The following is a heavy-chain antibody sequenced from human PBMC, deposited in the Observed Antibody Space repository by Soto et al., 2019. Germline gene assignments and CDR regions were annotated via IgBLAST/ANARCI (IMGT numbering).Heavy chain of an antibody. V-gene: IGHV4-30-2*01. CDR2: IYHSGST. Sequence: SETLSLTCAVSGGSISSGGYSWSWIRQPPGKGLEWIGYIYHSGSTYYNPSLKSRVTISVDKSKNQFSLKLRSVTAADTAVYFCAREFCADRKFVRLIPFDYWGQGTVVTVSS. D-gene: IGHD6-6*01. CDR1: GGSISSGGYS. J-gene: IGHJ4*02. CDR3: AREFCADRKFVRLIPFDY.